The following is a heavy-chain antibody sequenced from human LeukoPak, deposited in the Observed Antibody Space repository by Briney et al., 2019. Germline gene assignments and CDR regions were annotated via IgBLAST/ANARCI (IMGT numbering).Heavy chain of an antibody. CDR1: GFTFSSYA. CDR3: ARDPRVFGVVITTIDY. Sequence: GGSLRLSCAASGFTFSSYAMHWDRQAPGKGLEWVAVISYDGSNKYYADSVKGRFTISRDNSKNTLYLQMNSLRAEDTAVYYCARDPRVFGVVITTIDYWGQGTLVTVSS. V-gene: IGHV3-30-3*01. J-gene: IGHJ4*02. D-gene: IGHD3-3*01. CDR2: ISYDGSNK.